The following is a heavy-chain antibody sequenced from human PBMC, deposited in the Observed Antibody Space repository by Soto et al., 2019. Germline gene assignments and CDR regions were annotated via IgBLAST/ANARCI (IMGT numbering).Heavy chain of an antibody. CDR2: IYWDDDK. J-gene: IGHJ5*02. Sequence: QITLKESGPTLVKPTQTLTLTCTFSGFSLSTSGVGVGWIRQPPGKALEWLALIYWDDDKRYSPSLKSRLTITKGTSKNQVVLTMTNMDPVDTATYYCAHSLYDYVWGTNWFDPWGQGTLVTVSS. D-gene: IGHD3-16*01. CDR3: AHSLYDYVWGTNWFDP. CDR1: GFSLSTSGVG. V-gene: IGHV2-5*02.